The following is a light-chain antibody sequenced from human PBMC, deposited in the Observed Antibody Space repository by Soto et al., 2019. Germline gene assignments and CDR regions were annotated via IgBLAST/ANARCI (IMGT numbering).Light chain of an antibody. Sequence: EMVVTHSPATLSVPPGERATLSCRASQDVSSNLAWYQQKPGQAPILLIYGASTRATGTPARFSGSGSGTGFTLSISRLEPEDFAVYYCQQYDSSPWTFGQGTKV. CDR1: QDVSSN. CDR3: QQYDSSPWT. V-gene: IGKV3-15*01. J-gene: IGKJ1*01. CDR2: GAS.